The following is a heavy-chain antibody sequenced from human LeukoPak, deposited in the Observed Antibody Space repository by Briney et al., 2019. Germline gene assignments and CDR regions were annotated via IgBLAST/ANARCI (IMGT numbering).Heavy chain of an antibody. CDR3: ARGGSSGYYFDY. D-gene: IGHD3-22*01. Sequence: ASVKVSCKVSGYTLTELSMHWVRQAPGKGLEWMGGFDPEDGETIYAQKFQGRVTMTRDTSTSTVYMELSSLRSEDTAVYYCARGGSSGYYFDYWGQGTLVTVSS. CDR1: GYTLTELS. J-gene: IGHJ4*02. V-gene: IGHV1-24*01. CDR2: FDPEDGET.